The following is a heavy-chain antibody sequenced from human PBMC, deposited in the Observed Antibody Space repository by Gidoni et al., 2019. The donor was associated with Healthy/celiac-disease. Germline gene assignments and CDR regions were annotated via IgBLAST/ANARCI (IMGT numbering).Heavy chain of an antibody. J-gene: IGHJ3*02. CDR3: ARDAVVTSYGAFDI. V-gene: IGHV4-31*03. CDR2: IYYSGST. D-gene: IGHD2-15*01. CDR1: GGAISSGGYY. Sequence: QVQLQESGPGLVKPSQTLPRTCTVAGGAISSGGYYRSWIRQHPGKGLEWIGYIYYSGSTYYNPSLKRRVTISVDTSKNQFSLKLSSVTAADTAVYYCARDAVVTSYGAFDIWGQGTMVTVSS.